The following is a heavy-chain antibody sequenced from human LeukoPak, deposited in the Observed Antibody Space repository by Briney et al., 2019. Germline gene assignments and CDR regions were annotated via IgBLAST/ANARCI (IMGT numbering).Heavy chain of an antibody. CDR3: ARHCGGDCWEDAFDI. CDR1: GGSISSYY. V-gene: IGHV4-59*08. Sequence: PSETLSLTCTVSGGSISSYYWSWIRQPPGKGLEWIGYIYYSGSTNYNPSLKRRVTISVDTSKNQFSLKLSSVTAADTAVYYCARHCGGDCWEDAFDIWGQGTMVTVSS. J-gene: IGHJ3*02. CDR2: IYYSGST. D-gene: IGHD2-21*02.